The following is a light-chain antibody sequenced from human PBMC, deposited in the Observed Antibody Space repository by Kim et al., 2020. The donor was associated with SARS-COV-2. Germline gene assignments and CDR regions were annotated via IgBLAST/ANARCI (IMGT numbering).Light chain of an antibody. CDR2: DVS. CDR3: SSYTSSSTFV. Sequence: GQSLTISCTGTSRDVGGYYYVSWNQQHPGKAPKLLIYDVSKRPSGVSDRFSGSKSGNTASLTISGLQAEDESDYYCSSYTSSSTFVFGGGTQLTVL. J-gene: IGLJ3*02. CDR1: SRDVGGYYY. V-gene: IGLV2-14*04.